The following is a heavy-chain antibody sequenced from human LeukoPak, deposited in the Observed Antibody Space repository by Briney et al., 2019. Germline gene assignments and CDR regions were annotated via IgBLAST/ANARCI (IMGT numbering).Heavy chain of an antibody. Sequence: GGSLRLSCAASGFTFNTAYMSWLRQTPGKGLEWVGRLKSRSQGGTADYAAPVKGRFTISRDDSKNTLYLQMNSLKIVDTGVYYCATDRNWFDPWGQGTLVTVSS. J-gene: IGHJ5*02. V-gene: IGHV3-15*01. CDR1: GFTFNTAY. CDR2: LKSRSQGGTA. CDR3: ATDRNWFDP.